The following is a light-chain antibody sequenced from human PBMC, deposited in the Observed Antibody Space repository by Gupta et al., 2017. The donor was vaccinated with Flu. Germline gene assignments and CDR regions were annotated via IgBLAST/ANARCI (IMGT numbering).Light chain of an antibody. Sequence: DIQMTQSPSSLSASVGDRVTITFRASQSISNYLNWYQQKPGRAPKLLIYAASRVQSGVPSRFCGSGSGTDFTLTISRLQPEDFATYYCQQSYSIVYNFGQGTKLEIK. J-gene: IGKJ2*01. CDR3: QQSYSIVYN. V-gene: IGKV1-39*01. CDR2: AAS. CDR1: QSISNY.